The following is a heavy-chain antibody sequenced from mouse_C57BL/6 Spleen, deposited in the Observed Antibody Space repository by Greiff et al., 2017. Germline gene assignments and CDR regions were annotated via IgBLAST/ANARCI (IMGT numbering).Heavy chain of an antibody. CDR1: GFTFSSYA. D-gene: IGHD1-1*01. CDR2: ISDGGSYT. J-gene: IGHJ3*01. V-gene: IGHV5-4*01. Sequence: EVMLVESGGGLVKPGGSLKLSCAASGFTFSSYAMSWVRQTPEKRLEWVATISDGGSYTYYPDNVKGRFTISRDNAKNNLYLQMSHLKSEDTAMYYCARDNGSTPWFAYWGKGTLVTVAA. CDR3: ARDNGSTPWFAY.